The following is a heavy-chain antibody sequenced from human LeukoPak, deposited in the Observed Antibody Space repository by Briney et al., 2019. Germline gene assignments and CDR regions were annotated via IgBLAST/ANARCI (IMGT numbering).Heavy chain of an antibody. D-gene: IGHD3-3*01. CDR2: ISSSSSTI. Sequence: GGSLRLSCAASGFTFSTYSMNWVRQAPGKGLEWVSYISSSSSTIYYADSVKGRFTISRDNAKNSLYLQMNSLRAEDTAVYYCAKVSYDFWSGYYQPGAFDIWGQGTMVTVSS. CDR3: AKVSYDFWSGYYQPGAFDI. V-gene: IGHV3-48*04. CDR1: GFTFSTYS. J-gene: IGHJ3*02.